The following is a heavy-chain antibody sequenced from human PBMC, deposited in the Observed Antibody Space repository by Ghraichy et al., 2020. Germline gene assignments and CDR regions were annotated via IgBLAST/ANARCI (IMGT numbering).Heavy chain of an antibody. J-gene: IGHJ4*02. D-gene: IGHD1-7*01. CDR1: GGSISNYH. V-gene: IGHV4-4*07. CDR2: IFASGST. CDR3: ARELITPLRGTTYYFDR. Sequence: SQTISLTCSVSGGSISNYHWSWIRQPAGKGLEWIGRIFASGSTNYNPSLQSRVTVSVDKSKDLFSLRLTSVTAADTAVYYCARELITPLRGTTYYFDRWGQGTLVTVSS.